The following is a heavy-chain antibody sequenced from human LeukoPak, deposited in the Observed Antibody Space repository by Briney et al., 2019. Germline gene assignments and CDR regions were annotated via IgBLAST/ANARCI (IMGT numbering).Heavy chain of an antibody. CDR3: ARTSMIVVVRGAFDI. CDR1: GGSISSYY. V-gene: IGHV4-59*01. D-gene: IGHD3-22*01. CDR2: IYYSGST. J-gene: IGHJ3*02. Sequence: PSETLSLTCTVSGGSISSYYWSWIRQPPGKGLEWIGCIYYSGSTNYNPSLKSRVTISVDTSKNQFSLKLSSVTAADTAVYYCARTSMIVVVRGAFDIWGQGTMVTVSS.